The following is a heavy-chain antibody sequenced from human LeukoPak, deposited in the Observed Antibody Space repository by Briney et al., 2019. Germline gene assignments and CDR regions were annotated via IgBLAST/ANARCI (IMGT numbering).Heavy chain of an antibody. V-gene: IGHV1-69*13. Sequence: GASVKVSCKASGYTFISYGISWVRQAPGQGLEWMGGIIPIFGAANYAQKFQGGVTVTADESTSTLYMEVSSLRSEDTAVYYCARGYSNNFYGFDHWGQGILVTVTS. CDR3: ARGYSNNFYGFDH. D-gene: IGHD5-12*01. CDR2: IIPIFGAA. J-gene: IGHJ4*02. CDR1: GYTFISYG.